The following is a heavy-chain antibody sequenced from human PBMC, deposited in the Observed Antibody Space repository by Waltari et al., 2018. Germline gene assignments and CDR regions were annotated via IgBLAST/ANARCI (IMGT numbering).Heavy chain of an antibody. CDR1: GYSISSGYY. D-gene: IGHD3-22*01. Sequence: QVQLQESGPGLVKPSETLSLTCAVSGYSISSGYYWGWIRQPPGKGLEWIGSIYHSGSTSYNPSLKSRVTISVDTSKNQFSLKLSSVTAADTAVYYCARHSEGLIRGYSIPYWGQGTLVTVSS. V-gene: IGHV4-38-2*01. CDR2: IYHSGST. J-gene: IGHJ4*02. CDR3: ARHSEGLIRGYSIPY.